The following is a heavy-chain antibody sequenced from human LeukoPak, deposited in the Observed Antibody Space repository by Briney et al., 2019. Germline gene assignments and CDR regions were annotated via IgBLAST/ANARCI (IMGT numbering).Heavy chain of an antibody. CDR2: IKQDGSEK. CDR1: GFTFSSYW. Sequence: GGSLRLSCADSGFTFSSYWLSWVRQAPGKGLEWVANIKQDGSEKYYVDSVKGRFTISRDNAKNSLYLQMNSLRAEDTAMYYCARVSSYSSSSGSFCDSWGQGTLVTVSS. D-gene: IGHD6-6*01. CDR3: ARVSSYSSSSGSFCDS. J-gene: IGHJ4*02. V-gene: IGHV3-7*01.